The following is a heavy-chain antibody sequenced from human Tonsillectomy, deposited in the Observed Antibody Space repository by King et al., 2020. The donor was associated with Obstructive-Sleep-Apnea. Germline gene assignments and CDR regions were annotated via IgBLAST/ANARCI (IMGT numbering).Heavy chain of an antibody. CDR2: VKEDGSEK. V-gene: IGHV3-7*01. CDR3: ARDKGFIGFCSGGRCHGDFDY. Sequence: VQLVDSGGGLVQPGGSLRLSCAASGFIFSNYWMNWVRQAPGKGLEWVANVKEDGSEKYYVDSVKGRFTISRDNAKNSLYLQMNSLRAEDTAVYYCARDKGFIGFCSGGRCHGDFDYWGQGTLVTVSS. J-gene: IGHJ4*02. CDR1: GFIFSNYW. D-gene: IGHD2-15*01.